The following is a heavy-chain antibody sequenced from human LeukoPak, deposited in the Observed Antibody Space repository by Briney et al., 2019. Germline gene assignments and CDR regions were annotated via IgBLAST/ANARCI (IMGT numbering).Heavy chain of an antibody. CDR1: GYTLTGLS. J-gene: IGHJ4*02. D-gene: IGHD3-22*01. CDR2: FDPENGET. CDR3: TTKYYYDSSDYYVIDY. V-gene: IGHV1-24*01. Sequence: GASVKVSCKVSGYTLTGLSMHWVRQAPGKGLEWMGTFDPENGETIYAQKFQGRVTMTEDTSTDTAYMELSSLRSEDTAVYYCTTKYYYDSSDYYVIDYWGQGTLVIVSS.